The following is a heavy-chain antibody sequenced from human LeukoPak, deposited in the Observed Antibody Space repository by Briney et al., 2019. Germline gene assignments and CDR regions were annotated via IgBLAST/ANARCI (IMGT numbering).Heavy chain of an antibody. CDR1: GGSISSGDYY. Sequence: SETLSLTCTVSGGSISSGDYYWSWIRQPQGKGLEWIGYIYYSGSTYYNPSLKSRVTISVDTSKNQFSLKLSSVTAADTAVYYCARLGIAAGDYWGQGTLVTVSS. J-gene: IGHJ4*02. CDR3: ARLGIAAGDY. V-gene: IGHV4-30-4*08. CDR2: IYYSGST. D-gene: IGHD6-13*01.